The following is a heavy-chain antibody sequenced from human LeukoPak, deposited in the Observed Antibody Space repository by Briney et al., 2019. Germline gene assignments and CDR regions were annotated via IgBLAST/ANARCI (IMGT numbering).Heavy chain of an antibody. CDR3: ARDRADYSNYLGYYYMDV. CDR2: IYHSGST. J-gene: IGHJ6*03. CDR1: GGSLSSYY. D-gene: IGHD4-11*01. Sequence: SETLSLICTVSGGSLSSYYWSWIRQPPGKGLEWIGYIYHSGSTYYNPSLKSRVTISVDRSKNQFSLKLSSVTAADTAVYYCARDRADYSNYLGYYYMDVWGKGTTVTVSS. V-gene: IGHV4-59*12.